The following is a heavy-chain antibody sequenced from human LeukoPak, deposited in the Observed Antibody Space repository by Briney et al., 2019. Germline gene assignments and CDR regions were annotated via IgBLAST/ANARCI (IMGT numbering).Heavy chain of an antibody. J-gene: IGHJ4*02. V-gene: IGHV3-48*01. CDR3: AKSGGEFEIRFDY. D-gene: IGHD3-10*01. Sequence: GGSLRLSCAASGFTFSSYSMNWVRQAPGKGLEWVSYISSSSSTIYYADSVKGRFTISRDNSKNTLYLQMNSLRAEDTAVYYCAKSGGEFEIRFDYWGQGTLVTVSS. CDR1: GFTFSSYS. CDR2: ISSSSSTI.